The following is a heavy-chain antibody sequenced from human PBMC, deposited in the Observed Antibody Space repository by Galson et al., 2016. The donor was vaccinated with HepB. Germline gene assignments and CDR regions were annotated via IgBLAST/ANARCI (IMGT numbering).Heavy chain of an antibody. CDR2: IDWHDDK. D-gene: IGHD2-2*01. CDR3: ARTRVPAAIGTGYYYHGMDV. J-gene: IGHJ6*02. V-gene: IGHV2-70*11. CDR1: GFSLSTSGMC. Sequence: PALVKPTQTLTLTCTFSGFSLSTSGMCVSWVRQPPGKALEWLARIDWHDDKYYSTSLKTRLTISKDTSINQVVLTMTNMDPVDSATYYCARTRVPAAIGTGYYYHGMDVWGQGTTVTVSS.